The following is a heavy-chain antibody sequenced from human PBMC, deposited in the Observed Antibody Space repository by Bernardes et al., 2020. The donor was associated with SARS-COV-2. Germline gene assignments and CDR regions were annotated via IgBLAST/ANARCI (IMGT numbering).Heavy chain of an antibody. Sequence: SQTLSLTCAISGDSVSSNSAAWNWIRQSPSRGLEWLGRTYYRSKWYNDYAVSVKSRITINPDTSKNQFSLQLNSVTPEDTAVYYCARDKPLRVGGSYYGDAFDIWGQGTMVTVSS. CDR2: TYYRSKWYN. J-gene: IGHJ3*02. CDR3: ARDKPLRVGGSYYGDAFDI. V-gene: IGHV6-1*01. CDR1: GDSVSSNSAA. D-gene: IGHD1-26*01.